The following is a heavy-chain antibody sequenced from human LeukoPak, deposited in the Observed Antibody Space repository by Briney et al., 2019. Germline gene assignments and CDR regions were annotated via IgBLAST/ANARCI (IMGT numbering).Heavy chain of an antibody. CDR2: TNPNSGGT. V-gene: IGHV1-2*02. J-gene: IGHJ6*02. Sequence: GASVKVSCKASGYSFTGYYIHWVRQAPGQGLEWMGWTNPNSGGTKYAQKFQGRLTMTRDTSISTANMELSRLRSDDTAVYYCARERTTVVTLDYYYGMDVWGQGTTVTVSS. CDR1: GYSFTGYY. CDR3: ARERTTVVTLDYYYGMDV. D-gene: IGHD4-23*01.